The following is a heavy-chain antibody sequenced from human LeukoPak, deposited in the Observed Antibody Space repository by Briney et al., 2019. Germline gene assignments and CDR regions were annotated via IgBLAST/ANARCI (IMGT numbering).Heavy chain of an antibody. J-gene: IGHJ4*02. CDR1: GFTFSSNY. D-gene: IGHD5-24*01. Sequence: GGSLRLSCAASGFTFSSNYMSWVRQAPGKGLEWVSVIYSGGSTYYADSVKGRFTISRDNSKNTLYLQMNSLRAEDTAVYYCAREVGPFHQLDYWGQGTLVTVSS. CDR3: AREVGPFHQLDY. V-gene: IGHV3-53*01. CDR2: IYSGGST.